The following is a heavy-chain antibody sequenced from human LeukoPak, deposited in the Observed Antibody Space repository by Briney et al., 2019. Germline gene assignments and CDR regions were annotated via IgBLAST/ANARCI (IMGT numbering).Heavy chain of an antibody. V-gene: IGHV4-59*01. CDR2: IYYSGST. CDR3: ARDLRVYYYDSITAFDI. D-gene: IGHD3-22*01. CDR1: GGSISSYY. Sequence: PSETLSLTCTVSGGSISSYYWSWIRQPPGKGLEWIGYIYYSGSTNYNPSLKSRVTLSVDTSKNQFSLKRSSVTAADTAVYYCARDLRVYYYDSITAFDIWGQGTMVTVSS. J-gene: IGHJ3*02.